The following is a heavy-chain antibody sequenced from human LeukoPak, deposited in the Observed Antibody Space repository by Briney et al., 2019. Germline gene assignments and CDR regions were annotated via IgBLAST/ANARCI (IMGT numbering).Heavy chain of an antibody. Sequence: PSETLSFTCTVSGGSISSYYWSWIRQPPGKGLEWIGYIYYSGSTNYNPSLKSRVTISVDTSKNQFSLKLSSVTAADTAVYYCARGGYDFWSGYPNWFDPWGQGTLVTVSS. J-gene: IGHJ5*02. CDR3: ARGGYDFWSGYPNWFDP. D-gene: IGHD3-3*01. V-gene: IGHV4-59*01. CDR1: GGSISSYY. CDR2: IYYSGST.